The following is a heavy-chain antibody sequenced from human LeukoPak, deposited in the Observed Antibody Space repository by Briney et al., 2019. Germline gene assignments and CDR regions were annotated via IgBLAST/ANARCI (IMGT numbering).Heavy chain of an antibody. Sequence: PGRSLRLSCAVSGFTFSSYAMHWVRQAPGKGLEWVAVISYDGSNKYYADSVKGRFTISRDNSKNTLYLQMNGLRAEDTAVYYCAREDTAMKYFDYWGQGTLVTVSS. D-gene: IGHD5-18*01. CDR2: ISYDGSNK. J-gene: IGHJ4*02. CDR1: GFTFSSYA. CDR3: AREDTAMKYFDY. V-gene: IGHV3-30*04.